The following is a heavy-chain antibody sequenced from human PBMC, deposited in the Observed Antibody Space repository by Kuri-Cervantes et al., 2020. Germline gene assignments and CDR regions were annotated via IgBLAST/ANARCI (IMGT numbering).Heavy chain of an antibody. CDR3: AKLGVSSGWYRFYYFDY. D-gene: IGHD6-19*01. Sequence: SLKISCAASGFTFDDYAMHWVRQAPGKGLEWVSGISWNSGSIGYADSVKGRFTISRDNAKNSLYLQMNSLRAEDTALYYCAKLGVSSGWYRFYYFDYWGQGTLVTVFS. CDR1: GFTFDDYA. J-gene: IGHJ4*02. CDR2: ISWNSGSI. V-gene: IGHV3-9*01.